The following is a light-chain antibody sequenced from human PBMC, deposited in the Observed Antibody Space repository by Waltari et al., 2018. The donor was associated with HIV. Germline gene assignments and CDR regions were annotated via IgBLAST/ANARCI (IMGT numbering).Light chain of an antibody. V-gene: IGKV1-9*01. Sequence: DIQLTQSPSFLSASAGDRVTITCRASQGISSHLAWYQQKPGKAPKLLIYAASTLQSGVPSRFSGSGSGTEFTLTINSLQPEDFATYYCQHLKSYPLTFGGGTKVEIK. CDR3: QHLKSYPLT. CDR2: AAS. CDR1: QGISSH. J-gene: IGKJ4*01.